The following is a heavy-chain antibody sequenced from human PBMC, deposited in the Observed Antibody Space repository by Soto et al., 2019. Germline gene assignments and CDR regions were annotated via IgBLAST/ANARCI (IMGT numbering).Heavy chain of an antibody. CDR3: AKHEGSNPYYYGVDV. V-gene: IGHV4-59*08. CDR1: GGSISSYY. Sequence: SETLSLTCTVSGGSISSYYWSWIRQPPGKGLEWIGYFYYSGSTNYNPSLKSRVTFSVDTSKNQFSLKLTSVAAADTAVYYCAKHEGSNPYYYGVDVWGQGTTVTVSS. J-gene: IGHJ6*02. CDR2: FYYSGST.